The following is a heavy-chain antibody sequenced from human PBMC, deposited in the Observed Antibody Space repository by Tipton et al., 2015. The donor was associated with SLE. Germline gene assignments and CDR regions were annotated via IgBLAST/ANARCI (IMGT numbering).Heavy chain of an antibody. CDR2: VFHSGST. CDR1: GGSIRSHH. J-gene: IGHJ6*02. D-gene: IGHD6-19*01. CDR3: ARVTKPYSSGWSKNYYYYYGIDA. Sequence: TLSLTCTVSGGSIRSHHWSWMRQPPGKGLEWIGYVFHSGSTTYSSSFKSRVTISVDTSKTQFSLKLSSMTAADSAVYYCARVTKPYSSGWSKNYYYYYGIDAWGPGITVIVSS. V-gene: IGHV4-59*11.